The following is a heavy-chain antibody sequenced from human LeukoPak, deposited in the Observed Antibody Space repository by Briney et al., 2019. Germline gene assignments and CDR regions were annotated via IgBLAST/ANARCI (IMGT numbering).Heavy chain of an antibody. CDR2: IYYSGST. J-gene: IGHJ6*02. V-gene: IGHV4-31*11. Sequence: SETLSLTCAVYGGSFSGYYWSWIRQHPGKGLEWIGYIYYSGSTYYNPSLKSRVTISVDTSKNQFSLKLSSVTAADTAVYYCARERVIAVAGRVEYYYGMDVWGQGTTVTVSS. CDR1: GGSFSGYY. CDR3: ARERVIAVAGRVEYYYGMDV. D-gene: IGHD6-19*01.